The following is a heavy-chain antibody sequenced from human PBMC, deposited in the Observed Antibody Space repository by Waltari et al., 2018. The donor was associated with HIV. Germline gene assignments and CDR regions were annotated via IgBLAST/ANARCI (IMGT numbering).Heavy chain of an antibody. J-gene: IGHJ6*02. D-gene: IGHD3-10*01. Sequence: QVQLQESGPGLVKPSETLSLTCTVSGGSISSYYWSWIRQPAGKGLEWIGRIYTSGSTNYNPSLKSRVTMSVDTSKNQFSLKLSSVTAADTAVYYCARMVRGVNIGYYYYYGMDVWGQGTTVTVSS. CDR2: IYTSGST. CDR3: ARMVRGVNIGYYYYYGMDV. V-gene: IGHV4-4*07. CDR1: GGSISSYY.